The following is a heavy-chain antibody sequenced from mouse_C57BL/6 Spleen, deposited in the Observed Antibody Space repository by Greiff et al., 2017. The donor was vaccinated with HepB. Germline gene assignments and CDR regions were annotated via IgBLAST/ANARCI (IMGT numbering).Heavy chain of an antibody. Sequence: VQRVESGAELMKPGASVKLSCKATGYTFTGYWIEWVKQRPGHGLEWIGEILPGSGSTNYNEKFKGKATFTADTSSNTAYMQLSSLTTEDSAIYYCANRNYDYDGWYFDVWGTGTTVTVSS. D-gene: IGHD2-4*01. CDR2: ILPGSGST. CDR1: GYTFTGYW. V-gene: IGHV1-9*01. CDR3: ANRNYDYDGWYFDV. J-gene: IGHJ1*03.